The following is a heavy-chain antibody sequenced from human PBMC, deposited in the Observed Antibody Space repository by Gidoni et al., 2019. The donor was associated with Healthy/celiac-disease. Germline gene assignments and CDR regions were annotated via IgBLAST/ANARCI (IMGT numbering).Heavy chain of an antibody. CDR3: ASRKGPSYYYYGMDV. V-gene: IGHV4-39*01. CDR2: IYYSGST. J-gene: IGHJ6*02. CDR1: GGSISRRSYY. Sequence: QLQLQESGPGLVKPSETLSLTCTVSGGSISRRSYYWGWIRQPPGKGLEWIGSIYYSGSTYYNPSLKSRVTISVDTSKNQFSLKLSSVTAADTAVYYCASRKGPSYYYYGMDVWGQGTTVTVSS.